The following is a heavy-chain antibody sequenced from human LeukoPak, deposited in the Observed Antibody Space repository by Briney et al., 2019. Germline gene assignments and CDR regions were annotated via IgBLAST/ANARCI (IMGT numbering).Heavy chain of an antibody. D-gene: IGHD5-18*01. CDR3: ASGPILLWIHNAMDV. CDR2: IRSKAYGGTT. V-gene: IGHV3-49*04. J-gene: IGHJ6*02. CDR1: GSTSAVHA. Sequence: GRCLRPSRTGSGSTSAVHAMSWVRHAPEKGLEWVGFIRSKAYGGTTEYAASVQARFTISRADTTSIAYLQMNSLKTEDTAFYFCASGPILLWIHNAMDVWGQGTTVTVSS.